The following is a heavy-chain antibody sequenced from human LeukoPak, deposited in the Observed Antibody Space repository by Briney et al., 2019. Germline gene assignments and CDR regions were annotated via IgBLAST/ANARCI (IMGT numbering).Heavy chain of an antibody. V-gene: IGHV1-69*01. CDR1: GGTFSSYA. D-gene: IGHD2-2*01. CDR3: ARVSSVVVPAAMNYYYYYYMDV. J-gene: IGHJ6*03. CDR2: IIPIFGTA. Sequence: ASVKVFCKASGGTFSSYAISWVRQAPGQGPEWMGGIIPIFGTANYAQKFQGRVTITADESTSTAYMELSSLRSEDTAVYYCARVSSVVVPAAMNYYYYYYMDVWGKGTTVTVSS.